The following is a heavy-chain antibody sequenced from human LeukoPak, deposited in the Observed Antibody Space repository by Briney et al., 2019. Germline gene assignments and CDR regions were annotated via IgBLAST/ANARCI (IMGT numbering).Heavy chain of an antibody. CDR2: ISYDGSNK. J-gene: IGHJ4*02. D-gene: IGHD3-10*01. CDR3: AKDAKSMVRRIPGIDY. CDR1: GFTFSSYA. V-gene: IGHV3-30*04. Sequence: QSGGSLRLSCAASGFTFSSYAMHWVRQAPGKGLEWVAVISYDGSNKYYADSVKGRFTISRDNSKNTLYLQMNSLRAEDTAVYYCAKDAKSMVRRIPGIDYWGQGTLVTVSS.